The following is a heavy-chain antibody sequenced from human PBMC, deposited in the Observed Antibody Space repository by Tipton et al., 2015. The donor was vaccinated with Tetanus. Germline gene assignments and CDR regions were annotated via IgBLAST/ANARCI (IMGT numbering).Heavy chain of an antibody. CDR1: GGSINNYY. CDR3: IGYDYGDYYFDY. J-gene: IGHJ4*02. Sequence: TLSLTCTVSGGSINNYYWSWIRQHPGKGLEWIGYIYYSGSTYYNPSLKSRVTISVDTSKNQFSLKLSSVTAADTAVYFCIGYDYGDYYFDYWGQGTLVTVSS. CDR2: IYYSGST. V-gene: IGHV4-59*04. D-gene: IGHD4-17*01.